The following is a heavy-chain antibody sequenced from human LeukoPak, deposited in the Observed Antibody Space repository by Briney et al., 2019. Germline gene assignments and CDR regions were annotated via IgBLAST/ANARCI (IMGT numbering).Heavy chain of an antibody. Sequence: PGGSLRLSCAASGFTFRDYDMHWVRQVPGRGLEWVSAIGIGDDTHYPDSVKGRFTISRENAKNSLYLQMNTLRDGDTAVYYCIRGGIRVSGIDAFDIWSQGTMVTVSS. D-gene: IGHD5/OR15-5a*01. V-gene: IGHV3-13*01. CDR1: GFTFRDYD. CDR2: IGIGDDT. CDR3: IRGGIRVSGIDAFDI. J-gene: IGHJ3*02.